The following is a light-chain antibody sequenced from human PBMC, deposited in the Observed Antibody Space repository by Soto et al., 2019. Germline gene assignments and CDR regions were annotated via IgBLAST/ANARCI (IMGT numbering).Light chain of an antibody. V-gene: IGLV1-47*02. CDR2: SND. CDR3: AAWDDSLSAL. J-gene: IGLJ3*02. Sequence: QSVLTQPPSASGTPGQRVTISCSGSSSNIGSNYVYWYQQLPGTAPKLLIYSNDQRPSGVPDRFSSSKSGTSASLAISGLRSEDEADYYCAAWDDSLSALFGGGTKLTVL. CDR1: SSNIGSNY.